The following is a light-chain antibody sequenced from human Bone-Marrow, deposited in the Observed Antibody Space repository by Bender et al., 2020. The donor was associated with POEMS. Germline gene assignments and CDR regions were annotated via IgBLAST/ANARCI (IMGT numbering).Light chain of an antibody. Sequence: QSALTQPASVSGSPGQSITISCTGTSNAVRSYSLVSWYQQYPGKAPKLMIYEGNKRPSGVSDRFSGSQSGNTASLTISGLQAEDEADYYCCSYAGPNTWVFGGGTELTVL. CDR3: CSYAGPNTWV. CDR2: EGN. CDR1: SNAVRSYSL. J-gene: IGLJ3*02. V-gene: IGLV2-23*01.